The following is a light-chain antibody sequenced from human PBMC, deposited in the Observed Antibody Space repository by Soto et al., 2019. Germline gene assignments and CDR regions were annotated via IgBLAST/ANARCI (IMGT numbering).Light chain of an antibody. CDR3: QVWDSSTRV. J-gene: IGLJ3*02. V-gene: IGLV3-9*01. CDR1: NIGSKS. CDR2: RDN. Sequence: SYELTQPLSVSVAQGQTARINCGGDNIGSKSVHWYQQKPGQAPVRVIYRDNNRPSGIPERFSGSNSGNAATLTISRAQAGDDADYYCQVWDSSTRVFGGGTKLTVL.